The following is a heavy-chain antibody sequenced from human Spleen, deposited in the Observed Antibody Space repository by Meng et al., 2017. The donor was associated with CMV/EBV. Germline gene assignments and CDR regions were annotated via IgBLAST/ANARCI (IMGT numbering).Heavy chain of an antibody. CDR2: IYHSGTT. CDR3: AIVKGTTGPAYYFDY. Sequence: SETLSLTCAVSGFSIRAGYYWGWIRQPPGKGLEWIASIYHSGTTYYNPSLKSRATISLDTSNSQFSLRLSSVTAAHAAAYYCAIVKGTTGPAYYFDYWGQGLLVTVSS. J-gene: IGHJ4*02. D-gene: IGHD2-8*02. CDR1: GFSIRAGYY. V-gene: IGHV4-38-2*01.